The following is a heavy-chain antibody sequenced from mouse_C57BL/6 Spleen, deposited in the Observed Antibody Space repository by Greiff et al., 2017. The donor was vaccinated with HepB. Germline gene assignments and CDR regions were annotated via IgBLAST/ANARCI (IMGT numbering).Heavy chain of an antibody. CDR3: ARDYYGLKVV. Sequence: QVQLQQPGAELVRPGSSVKLSCKASGYTFTSYWMDWVKQRPGQGLEWIGNIYPSDSETHYNQKFKDKATLTVAKSSSTAYMQLSSLTSEDSAVYYGARDYYGLKVVGGTGTPFTV. V-gene: IGHV1-61*01. CDR2: IYPSDSET. J-gene: IGHJ1*03. CDR1: GYTFTSYW. D-gene: IGHD1-1*01.